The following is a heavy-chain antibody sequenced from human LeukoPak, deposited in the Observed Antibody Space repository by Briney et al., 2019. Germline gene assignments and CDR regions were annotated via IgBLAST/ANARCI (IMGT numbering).Heavy chain of an antibody. CDR1: GFTFSTYG. D-gene: IGHD6-25*01. Sequence: PGGSLRLSCAASGFTFSTYGMHWVRQAPGKGLEWVAFIRYDGSNKYYADSVKGRFTISRDNSKNTLYLQMNSLRAEDTAVYYCARDRRLWRQDYYYGMDVWGQGTTVTVSS. CDR2: IRYDGSNK. V-gene: IGHV3-30*02. CDR3: ARDRRLWRQDYYYGMDV. J-gene: IGHJ6*02.